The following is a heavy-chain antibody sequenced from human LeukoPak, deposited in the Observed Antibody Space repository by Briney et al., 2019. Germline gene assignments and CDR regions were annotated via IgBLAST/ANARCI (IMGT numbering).Heavy chain of an antibody. CDR2: ISGSGGST. CDR1: GFTFNNYV. J-gene: IGHJ4*02. CDR3: ARVGRWLQSGIDY. D-gene: IGHD5-24*01. Sequence: GGSLRLSCAASGFTFNNYVMNWVRQAPGKGLEWVSTISGSGGSTYYADSVKGRFTISRDNSKNTLYLQTNTLRAEDTAVYYCARVGRWLQSGIDYWGQGTLVTVSS. V-gene: IGHV3-23*01.